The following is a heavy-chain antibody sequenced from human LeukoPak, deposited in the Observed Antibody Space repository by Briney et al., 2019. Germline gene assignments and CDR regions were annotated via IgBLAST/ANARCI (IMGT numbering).Heavy chain of an antibody. CDR3: ARTNWGRLKDFDY. J-gene: IGHJ4*02. V-gene: IGHV4-34*01. D-gene: IGHD7-27*01. Sequence: PSETLSLTCAVYGGSFSGYYWSWIRQPPGKGLEWIGEINHSGSTNYNPSLKSRVTISVDTSKNQFSLKLSSVTAADTAVYYCARTNWGRLKDFDYWGQGTLVTVSP. CDR2: INHSGST. CDR1: GGSFSGYY.